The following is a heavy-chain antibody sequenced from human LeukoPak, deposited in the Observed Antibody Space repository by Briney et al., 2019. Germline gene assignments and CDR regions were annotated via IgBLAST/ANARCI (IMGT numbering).Heavy chain of an antibody. D-gene: IGHD1-26*01. Sequence: SETLSLTCTVSGGSISSYCWSWIRQPAGKGLEWIGRIYTSGSTNYNPSLKSRVTMSVDTSKNQFSLKLSSVTAADTAVYYCARDSGSYSYYYYYMDVWGKGTTVTVSS. CDR2: IYTSGST. J-gene: IGHJ6*03. CDR3: ARDSGSYSYYYYYMDV. V-gene: IGHV4-4*07. CDR1: GGSISSYC.